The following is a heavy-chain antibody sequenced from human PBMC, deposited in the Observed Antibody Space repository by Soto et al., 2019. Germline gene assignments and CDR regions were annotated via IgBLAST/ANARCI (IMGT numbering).Heavy chain of an antibody. D-gene: IGHD2-8*01. V-gene: IGHV4-31*02. CDR2: IYYSGTT. CDR1: GFTVSSNY. Sequence: LRLSCAASGFTVSSNYMSWVRQLPGKGLEWIGYIYYSGTTYYNPSLKSRVTISVDTSKNHFSLKLTSVTAADTAVYYCARGNGNSAWKIDYWGQGNLVTVS. CDR3: ARGNGNSAWKIDY. J-gene: IGHJ4*02.